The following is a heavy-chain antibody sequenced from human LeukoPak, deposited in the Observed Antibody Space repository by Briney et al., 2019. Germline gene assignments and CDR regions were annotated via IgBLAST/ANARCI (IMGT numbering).Heavy chain of an antibody. CDR3: ARHPSYTSGWPLDY. J-gene: IGHJ4*02. D-gene: IGHD6-19*01. CDR2: IDLGDSET. Sequence: GESLKISCKGSGYSFNSHWIVWVRQMPGKGLEWMGIIDLGDSETRYGPSFQGQVTISADKSISTAYLQWSSLKASDTAMYYCARHPSYTSGWPLDYWGQGTLVTVSS. V-gene: IGHV5-51*01. CDR1: GYSFNSHW.